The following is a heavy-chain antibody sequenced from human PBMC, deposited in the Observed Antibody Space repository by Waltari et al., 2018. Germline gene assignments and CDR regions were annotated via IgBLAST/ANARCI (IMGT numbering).Heavy chain of an antibody. J-gene: IGHJ3*02. CDR3: ARSGWERAFDI. CDR1: GGSISSSSYY. V-gene: IGHV4-39*01. CDR2: IYYSGST. D-gene: IGHD1-26*01. Sequence: QLQLQESGPGLVKPSETLSLTCTVSGGSISSSSYYWGWLRQPPGKGLEWIGSIYYSGSTYYNPSLKSRVTISVDTSKNQFSLKLSSVTAADTAVYYCARSGWERAFDIWGQGTMVTVSS.